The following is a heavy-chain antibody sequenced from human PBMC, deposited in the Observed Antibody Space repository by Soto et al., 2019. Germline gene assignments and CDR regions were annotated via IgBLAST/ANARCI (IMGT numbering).Heavy chain of an antibody. Sequence: EVQLLESGGGLVQPGGSLRLSCAASGFTFSTYAMSWVRQAPGKGLEWVSAISDSGGTTFYADSVKGRFTISRDNSKNTLYLQMNGLRAEDTALYYCAKDHWGSYSGQGTLVTVSS. CDR2: ISDSGGTT. V-gene: IGHV3-23*01. CDR1: GFTFSTYA. D-gene: IGHD3-16*01. J-gene: IGHJ4*02. CDR3: AKDHWGSY.